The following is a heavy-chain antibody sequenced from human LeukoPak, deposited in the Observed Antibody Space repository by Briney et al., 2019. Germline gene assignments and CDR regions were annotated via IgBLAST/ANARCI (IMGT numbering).Heavy chain of an antibody. V-gene: IGHV4-34*01. Sequence: SETLSLTCAVYGGSFSDYYWSWIRQPPGKGLEWIGEINHSGSTNYNPSLKSRVTISVDTSKNQFSLKLSSVTAADTAVYYCARGRVTMVRGLLFDYWGQGTLVTVSS. CDR3: ARGRVTMVRGLLFDY. D-gene: IGHD3-10*01. CDR1: GGSFSDYY. CDR2: INHSGST. J-gene: IGHJ4*02.